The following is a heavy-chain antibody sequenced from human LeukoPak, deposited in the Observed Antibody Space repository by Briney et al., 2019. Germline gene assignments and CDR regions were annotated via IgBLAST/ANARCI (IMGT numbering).Heavy chain of an antibody. CDR3: AKSHSVAQRGYFDY. V-gene: IGHV3-23*01. CDR2: ISNSGDNT. CDR1: GFTFSTYA. D-gene: IGHD2-15*01. J-gene: IGHJ4*02. Sequence: GGSLRLSCAASGFTFSTYAMSWVRQAPGKGPEWLSTISNSGDNTYFADSVKGRFTISRDNSKNTLYLQMNSLRAEDTAVYYCAKSHSVAQRGYFDYWGQGTLVTVSS.